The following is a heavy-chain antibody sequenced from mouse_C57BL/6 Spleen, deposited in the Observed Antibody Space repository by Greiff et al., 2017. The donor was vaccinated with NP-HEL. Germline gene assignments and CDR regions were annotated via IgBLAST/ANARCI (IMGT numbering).Heavy chain of an antibody. CDR2: IDPSDSET. Sequence: QVQLQQPGAELVRPGSSVKLSCKASGYTFTSYWMHWVKQRPIQGLEWIGNIDPSDSETHYNQKFKDKATLTVDKSSSTAYMQLSSLTSEDSAVYYCAREGYGNGIFFDYWGQGTTLTVSS. J-gene: IGHJ2*01. CDR1: GYTFTSYW. CDR3: AREGYGNGIFFDY. D-gene: IGHD2-10*02. V-gene: IGHV1-52*01.